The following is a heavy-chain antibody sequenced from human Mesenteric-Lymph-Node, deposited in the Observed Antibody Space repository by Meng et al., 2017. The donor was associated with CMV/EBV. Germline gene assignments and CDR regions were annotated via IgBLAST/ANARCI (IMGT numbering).Heavy chain of an antibody. Sequence: GESLKISCTASGFSVSTNYMSWVRQAPGKGLERVSVMYSGGDSYYSDSVKGRFTISRDNAKNSLYLQMNSLRAEDTAVYYCARVWKVPAASGGMDVWGQGTTVTVSS. J-gene: IGHJ6*02. CDR3: ARVWKVPAASGGMDV. V-gene: IGHV3-66*01. CDR1: GFSVSTNY. CDR2: MYSGGDS. D-gene: IGHD2-2*01.